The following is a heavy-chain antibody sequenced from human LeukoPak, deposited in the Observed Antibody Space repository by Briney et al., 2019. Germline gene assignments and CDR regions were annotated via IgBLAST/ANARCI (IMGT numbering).Heavy chain of an antibody. J-gene: IGHJ4*02. CDR2: ITISGTYI. Sequence: GGSLRLSCAASGFILSDYNMNWVRQAPGKGLEWVSFITISGTYITYADSVKGRFTISRDNAKNSLYLQMNSLRAEDTAVYYCTRDQSATARAYDYGARETLVPVPS. CDR3: TRDQSATARAYDY. CDR1: GFILSDYN. D-gene: IGHD1-26*01. V-gene: IGHV3-21*01.